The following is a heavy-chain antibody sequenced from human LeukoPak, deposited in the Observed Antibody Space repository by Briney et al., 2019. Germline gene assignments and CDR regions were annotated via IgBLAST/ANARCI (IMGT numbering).Heavy chain of an antibody. CDR1: GGTFSSYT. D-gene: IGHD1-7*01. CDR2: IIPILGIA. V-gene: IGHV1-69*04. J-gene: IGHJ6*02. Sequence: SVKVSCKASGGTFSSYTISWVRQAPGQGLEWMGRIIPILGIANYAQKFQGRVTITADKSTSTAYVELSSLRSEDTAVYYCARENAGTTSPDYYYYYYGMDVWGRGTTVTVSS. CDR3: ARENAGTTSPDYYYYYYGMDV.